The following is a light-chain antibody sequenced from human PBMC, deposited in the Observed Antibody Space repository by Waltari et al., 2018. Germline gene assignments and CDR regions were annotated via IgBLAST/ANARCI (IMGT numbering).Light chain of an antibody. CDR2: DDS. CDR3: QVWDPNSDRQV. CDR1: NIRSKN. J-gene: IGLJ2*01. V-gene: IGLV3-21*02. Sequence: SYVVTQPPSVSVAPGQTATITCEGDNIRSKNVNWYQQEPGQAPVVVVYDDSDRPPGIPERFSGSNSGNTATLTISRVEAGDEADYYCQVWDPNSDRQVFGGGTKLTVL.